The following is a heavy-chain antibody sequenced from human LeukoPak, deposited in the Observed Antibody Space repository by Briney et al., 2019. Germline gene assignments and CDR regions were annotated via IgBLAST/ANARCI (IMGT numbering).Heavy chain of an antibody. J-gene: IGHJ4*02. CDR1: GFTFSSYA. D-gene: IGHD2-21*02. Sequence: GGSLRLSCAASGFTFSSYAMHWVRQAPGKGLEWVAVISYDGSNKCYADSVKGRFTISRDNSKDTLFLQMHSLRPGDTAVYYCVREDTPATANYWGQGTLVTISS. V-gene: IGHV3-30*04. CDR2: ISYDGSNK. CDR3: VREDTPATANY.